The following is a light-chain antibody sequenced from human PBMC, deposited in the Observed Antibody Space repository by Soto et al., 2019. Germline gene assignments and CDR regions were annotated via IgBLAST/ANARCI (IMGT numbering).Light chain of an antibody. Sequence: DIQMTQSPSTLPASVGDRVTISCRASQSISTWLAWYQQKGGKAPKLLIYDVSSLESGVPSRFSGSGSGTEFTLTISSLQPDDFATYYCQQYNSYSWTFGQGTKVDIK. CDR1: QSISTW. V-gene: IGKV1-5*01. CDR2: DVS. J-gene: IGKJ1*01. CDR3: QQYNSYSWT.